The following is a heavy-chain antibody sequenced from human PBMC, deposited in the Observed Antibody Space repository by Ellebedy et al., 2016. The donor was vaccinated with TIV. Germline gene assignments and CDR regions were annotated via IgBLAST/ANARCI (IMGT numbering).Heavy chain of an antibody. J-gene: IGHJ3*02. D-gene: IGHD2-2*01. V-gene: IGHV3-21*01. CDR2: LSGSKIHI. CDR1: GFGFSSYT. CDR3: AREVSVPTAMFAFDI. Sequence: GESLKISCAASGFGFSSYTMSWVRQAPGKGLEWVSSLSGSKIHIHYADSLRGRFIISRDNTKNSLSLQINNLRVDDTAVYYCAREVSVPTAMFAFDIWGQGTMVTVSS.